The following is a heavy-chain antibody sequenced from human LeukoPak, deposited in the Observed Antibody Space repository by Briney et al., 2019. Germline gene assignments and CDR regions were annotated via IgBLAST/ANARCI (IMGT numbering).Heavy chain of an antibody. CDR2: IIPIFGTA. Sequence: SVKVSCKASGGTFSSYAISWVRQPPGQGLELMGMIIPIFGTANYAQKFQGRVTITTDESTSTAYMELSSLRSEDTAVYYCARDRCSSTSCYIEFDYWGQGTLVTVSS. CDR3: ARDRCSSTSCYIEFDY. V-gene: IGHV1-69*05. CDR1: GGTFSSYA. J-gene: IGHJ4*02. D-gene: IGHD2-2*02.